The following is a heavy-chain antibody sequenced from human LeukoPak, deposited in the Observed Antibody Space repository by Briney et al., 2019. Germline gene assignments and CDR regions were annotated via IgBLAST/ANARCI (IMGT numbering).Heavy chain of an antibody. Sequence: GGSLRLSCAASGFTFSSYAMSWVRQAPGKGLEWVSAISGSGGSTYSADSVKGRFTISRDNSKNTLYLQLNSLRAEDTAIYYCAKSAYSGYELPENWLDPWGQGTLVTVSS. CDR3: AKSAYSGYELPENWLDP. CDR2: ISGSGGST. V-gene: IGHV3-23*01. J-gene: IGHJ5*02. CDR1: GFTFSSYA. D-gene: IGHD5-12*01.